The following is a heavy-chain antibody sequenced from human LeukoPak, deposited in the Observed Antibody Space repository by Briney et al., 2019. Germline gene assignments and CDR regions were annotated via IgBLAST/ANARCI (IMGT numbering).Heavy chain of an antibody. CDR3: AKDMGPLGTIWIDY. CDR2: ISGDGGTK. V-gene: IGHV3-43*02. CDR1: GFTFDEYA. J-gene: IGHJ4*02. Sequence: GGSLRLSCAASGFTFDEYAMHGVRHAPGKGMEWVSLISGDGGTKHYGDCVKGRFTISRDNSKNSLYLQMSSLRTEDTALYYCAKDMGPLGTIWIDYWGQGNLVTVSS. D-gene: IGHD3-3*01.